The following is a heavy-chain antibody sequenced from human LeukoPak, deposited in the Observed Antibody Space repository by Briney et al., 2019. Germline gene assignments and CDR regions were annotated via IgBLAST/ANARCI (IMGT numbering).Heavy chain of an antibody. D-gene: IGHD1-26*01. CDR1: VVSMNGYY. CDR3: ARQFLVGSTFHAFDL. V-gene: IGHV4-4*07. Sequence: PSETLSLTCSVSVVSMNGYYWSWLRQSAGNRLEWIGHVDSSGNTNYNPSLESRVTMSVDASKKQFSLKLTSVTAADMAVYFCARQFLVGSTFHAFDLWGQGTRVTVSS. J-gene: IGHJ3*01. CDR2: VDSSGNT.